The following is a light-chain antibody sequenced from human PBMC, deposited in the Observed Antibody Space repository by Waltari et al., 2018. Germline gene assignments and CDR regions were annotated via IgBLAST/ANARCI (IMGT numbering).Light chain of an antibody. J-gene: IGKJ4*01. CDR1: QSISSW. V-gene: IGKV1-5*03. Sequence: DIQMTQSPSSLSASIGARVTFPCRASQSISSWLAWYQQKPGKAPKLLISKASTLESGVPSRFSGSGSGTEFTLTISSLQPDDFATYYCQQYTSFSLTFGGGTTVEIK. CDR3: QQYTSFSLT. CDR2: KAS.